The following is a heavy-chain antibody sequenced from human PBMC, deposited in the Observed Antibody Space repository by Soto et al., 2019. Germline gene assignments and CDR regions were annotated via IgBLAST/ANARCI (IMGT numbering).Heavy chain of an antibody. CDR1: GFTFSSYA. Sequence: EVQLLESGGGSVQPGGSLRLSCAASGFTFSSYAMSWVRQAPGKGLEWVSGVSGSGGSTYCVDSVKGRFTISRDNSKNTLYLQMNSLRAEDTGVYYCAKDFGYNYGYDAFDIWVQGTMVTFSS. CDR2: VSGSGGST. V-gene: IGHV3-23*01. J-gene: IGHJ3*02. D-gene: IGHD5-18*01. CDR3: AKDFGYNYGYDAFDI.